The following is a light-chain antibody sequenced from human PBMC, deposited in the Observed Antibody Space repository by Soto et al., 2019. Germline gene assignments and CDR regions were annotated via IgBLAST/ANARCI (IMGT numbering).Light chain of an antibody. Sequence: QSALAQPASVSGSRGQSITISCTGTSSNVGSYNFVSWYRQYPGKAPELIIYEVSQRPSTFFNRFSSSKSGNTASLTISGLQSDDEADYYCCSYAGNNALVFGGGTKVTVL. V-gene: IGLV2-23*02. J-gene: IGLJ3*02. CDR1: SSNVGSYNF. CDR3: CSYAGNNALV. CDR2: EVS.